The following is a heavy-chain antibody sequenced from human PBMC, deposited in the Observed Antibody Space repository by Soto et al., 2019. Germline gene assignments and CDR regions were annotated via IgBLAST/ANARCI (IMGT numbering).Heavy chain of an antibody. J-gene: IGHJ5*02. Sequence: PSETLSLTCAVYGGSFSGYYWSWIRQPPGKGLEWIGEINHSGSTNYNPSLESRVTISVDTSKNQFSLKLSSVTAADTAVYYCARGPVPDYDILTGYSLDPWGQGTLVTVSS. D-gene: IGHD3-9*01. V-gene: IGHV4-34*01. CDR3: ARGPVPDYDILTGYSLDP. CDR1: GGSFSGYY. CDR2: INHSGST.